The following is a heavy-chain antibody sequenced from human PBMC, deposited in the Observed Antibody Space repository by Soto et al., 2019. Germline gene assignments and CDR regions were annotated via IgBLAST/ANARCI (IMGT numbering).Heavy chain of an antibody. D-gene: IGHD2-15*01. CDR1: GGSFSYYY. J-gene: IGHJ2*01. CDR2: INHNGSA. CDR3: ASQGYCRDLRCYRSTGFWSFDL. V-gene: IGHV4-34*01. Sequence: QVQLQQWGAGLLKPSDTLSLTCAVYGGSFSYYYWSWVRQPPGKGLEWIGEINHNGSASYNPSLTSRLTMSLHTSNNQFSLRLSSVTVADTAVYYCASQGYCRDLRCYRSTGFWSFDLWRRGTLVTVSS.